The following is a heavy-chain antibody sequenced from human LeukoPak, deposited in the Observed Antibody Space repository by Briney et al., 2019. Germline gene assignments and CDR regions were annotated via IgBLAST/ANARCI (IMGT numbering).Heavy chain of an antibody. D-gene: IGHD6-13*01. V-gene: IGHV3-23*01. J-gene: IGHJ4*02. CDR3: AKARDSSSWYGGGYFDY. CDR2: ISGSGGST. Sequence: GGSLRLSCAASGFTFSSYAMSWVRQAPGKGLEWVSTISGSGGSTYYADSVKGRFTISRDNSKNTLYLQMNSLRAEDTAVYYCAKARDSSSWYGGGYFDYWGQGTLVTVSS. CDR1: GFTFSSYA.